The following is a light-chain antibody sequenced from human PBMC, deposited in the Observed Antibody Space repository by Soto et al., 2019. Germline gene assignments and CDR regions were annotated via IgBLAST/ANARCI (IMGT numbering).Light chain of an antibody. J-gene: IGLJ1*01. CDR3: ISYTGSSTSYV. CDR2: EVS. V-gene: IGLV2-14*01. CDR1: SSDIGAYDY. Sequence: QSALTQPASVSGSPGQSITISCSGTSSDIGAYDYVSWYQQHPGRAPKLIIYEVSNRPSGVSSRFSGSKSGNTASLTISGLQAEDEADYYCISYTGSSTSYVFGSGTKVTVL.